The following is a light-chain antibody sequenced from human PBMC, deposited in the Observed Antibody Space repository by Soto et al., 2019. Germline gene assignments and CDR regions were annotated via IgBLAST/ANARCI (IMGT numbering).Light chain of an antibody. V-gene: IGKV1-39*01. CDR3: QQSYSTPLT. CDR1: QSISSY. CDR2: AAS. J-gene: IGKJ4*01. Sequence: DIQMTQSPSSLSASVGDRVTITCRASQSISSYLNWYQQKPGKAPKLRIYAASSLQSGVPSRFSGSGSGTDFTLTISSLQPEDFATYYCQQSYSTPLTFGGGTKVDIK.